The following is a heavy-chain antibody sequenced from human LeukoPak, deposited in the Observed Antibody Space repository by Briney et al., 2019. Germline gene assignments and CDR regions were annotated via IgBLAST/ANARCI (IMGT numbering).Heavy chain of an antibody. J-gene: IGHJ4*02. CDR3: ARDGGGPMTTVTTGSFGY. D-gene: IGHD4-17*01. V-gene: IGHV3-30*03. CDR1: GFTFSSYS. CDR2: ISYDGSNK. Sequence: GGSLRLSCAASGFTFSSYSMNWVRQAPGKGLEWVAVISYDGSNKYYADSVKGRFTISRDNSKNTLYLQMNSLRAEDTAVYYCARDGGGPMTTVTTGSFGYWGQGTLVTVSS.